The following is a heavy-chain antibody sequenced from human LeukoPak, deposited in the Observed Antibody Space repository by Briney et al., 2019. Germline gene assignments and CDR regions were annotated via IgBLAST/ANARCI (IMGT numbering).Heavy chain of an antibody. Sequence: PGGSLRLSCVASGFTLSEYYMSWIRQAPGKGPEWISSINSNGDKIEYVDSVKGRIIISRDNAKSSLYLRLNSLRVDDTAVYYCAKVLHYYDDNTSPGYWGRGTLVTVSS. V-gene: IGHV3-11*01. CDR3: AKVLHYYDDNTSPGY. J-gene: IGHJ4*02. CDR1: GFTLSEYY. CDR2: INSNGDKI. D-gene: IGHD3-22*01.